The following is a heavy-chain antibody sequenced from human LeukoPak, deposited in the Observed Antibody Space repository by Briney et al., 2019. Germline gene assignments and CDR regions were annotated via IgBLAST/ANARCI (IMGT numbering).Heavy chain of an antibody. D-gene: IGHD2/OR15-2a*01. J-gene: IGHJ4*02. CDR3: ARGPRASVVILDY. Sequence: SETLSLTCAVYGWSFSGYYWGLIRPPPGEGLELVGEINHSGSTNYNPSLKSRVTISVDTSKKQFSLMLRSVTAADTAVYYCARGPRASVVILDYWGQGTLVTVSS. CDR1: GWSFSGYY. V-gene: IGHV4-34*01. CDR2: INHSGST.